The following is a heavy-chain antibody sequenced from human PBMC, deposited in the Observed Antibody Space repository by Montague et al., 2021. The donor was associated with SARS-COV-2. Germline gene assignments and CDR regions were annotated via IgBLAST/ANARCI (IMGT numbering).Heavy chain of an antibody. V-gene: IGHV4-59*01. J-gene: IGHJ4*02. CDR3: ASGTGYDYYFDC. CDR1: GGSISDYY. CDR2: IYYNTGNT. D-gene: IGHD5-12*01. Sequence: SETLSLTCSVSGGSISDYYWNWIRQPPGKGLEWIGYIYYNTGNTNYNPSLQSRVTISLDTSKNQFSLHLRSVTAADAALYFCASGTGYDYYFDCWGLGTLVTVSS.